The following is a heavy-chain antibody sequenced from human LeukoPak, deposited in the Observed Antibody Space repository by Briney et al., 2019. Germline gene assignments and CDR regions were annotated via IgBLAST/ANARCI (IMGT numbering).Heavy chain of an antibody. CDR1: GYTLNELS. D-gene: IGHD6-13*01. CDR2: FDPEDGET. V-gene: IGHV1-24*01. Sequence: GASVKVSCKVSGYTLNELSMHWVRQAPGKGLEWMGGFDPEDGETIYAQKFQGRVTMTEDTSTDTAYMELSSLRSEDTAVYYCATSVLAAAGIDYWGQGTLVTVSS. CDR3: ATSVLAAAGIDY. J-gene: IGHJ4*02.